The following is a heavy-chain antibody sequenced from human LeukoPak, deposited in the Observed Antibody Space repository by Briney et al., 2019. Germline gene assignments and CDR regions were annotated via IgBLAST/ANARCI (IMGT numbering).Heavy chain of an antibody. CDR3: ARDEGMAVAGLDY. V-gene: IGHV1-3*01. D-gene: IGHD6-19*01. Sequence: KFQGRVTITRDTSASTAYMELSGPRSEDTAVYYCARDEGMAVAGLDYWGQGTLVTVSS. J-gene: IGHJ4*02.